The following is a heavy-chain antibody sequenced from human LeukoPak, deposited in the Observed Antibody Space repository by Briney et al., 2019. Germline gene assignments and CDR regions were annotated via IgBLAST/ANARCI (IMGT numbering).Heavy chain of an antibody. D-gene: IGHD3-10*01. J-gene: IGHJ6*03. Sequence: ASVKVSCKASGGTFSSYAISGVRQAPGQGLEWMGGIIPVFGTSNYAQKFQGRVTITADKSASTAYMELSSLRSEDTAVYYCARPRFPYYRLSGADYYYMDVWGKGTTVTVSS. CDR1: GGTFSSYA. CDR3: ARPRFPYYRLSGADYYYMDV. V-gene: IGHV1-69*06. CDR2: IIPVFGTS.